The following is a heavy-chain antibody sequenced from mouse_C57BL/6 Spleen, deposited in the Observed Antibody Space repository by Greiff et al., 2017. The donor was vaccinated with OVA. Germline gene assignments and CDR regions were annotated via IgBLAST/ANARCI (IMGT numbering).Heavy chain of an antibody. Sequence: VQLQQSGAELVKPGASVKISCKASGYAFRSYWMNWVKQRPGKGLEWIGQIYPGDGDTNYNGKFKGKATLTADKSSSTAYMQLSSLTSEDSAVYFCARPYDYDGYAMDYWGQGTSVTVSS. V-gene: IGHV1-80*01. D-gene: IGHD2-4*01. CDR3: ARPYDYDGYAMDY. CDR1: GYAFRSYW. CDR2: IYPGDGDT. J-gene: IGHJ4*01.